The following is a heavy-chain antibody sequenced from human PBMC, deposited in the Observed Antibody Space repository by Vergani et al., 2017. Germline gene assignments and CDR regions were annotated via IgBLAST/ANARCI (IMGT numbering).Heavy chain of an antibody. CDR3: VKYSSSLDYRGLGH. V-gene: IGHV3-9*01. CDR1: GFAFGGYA. CDR2: ISWKSDSI. J-gene: IGHJ4*02. Sequence: EVQLLESGGGLVQPGKSLRLSCAASGFAFGGYAMHWVRQPPGKGLEWVAGISWKSDSIRYADSVKVRFTISRDNAKNSLFLQMNSLRDNDTALYYCVKYSSSLDYRGLGHWGQGTLVTDPS. D-gene: IGHD3/OR15-3a*01.